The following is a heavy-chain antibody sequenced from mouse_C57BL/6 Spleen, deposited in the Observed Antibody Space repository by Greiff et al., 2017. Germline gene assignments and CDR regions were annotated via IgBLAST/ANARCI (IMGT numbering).Heavy chain of an antibody. V-gene: IGHV1-76*01. Sequence: VQLQQSGAELVRPGASVKLSCKASGYTFTDYYINWVKQRPGQGLEWIARIYPGSGNTYYNEKFKGKATLTAEKSSSTAYMQLSSLTSEDSAVYFCAREGIYYYGSSPYYFDYWGQGTTLTVSS. CDR3: AREGIYYYGSSPYYFDY. J-gene: IGHJ2*01. CDR1: GYTFTDYY. D-gene: IGHD1-1*01. CDR2: IYPGSGNT.